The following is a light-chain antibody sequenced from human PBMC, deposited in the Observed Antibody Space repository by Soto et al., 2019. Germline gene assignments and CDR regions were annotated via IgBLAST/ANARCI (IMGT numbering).Light chain of an antibody. CDR2: EVS. CDR3: SSYAATVYV. Sequence: QSALTQPPSASGSPGQSVTISCTGTSSDVGGYNFVSWFQQHPGKVPKLIMYEVSKRPSGVPDRFSGSKSGNTASLTVSGLQAVDEADYYCSSYAATVYVFGTGTKVTVL. CDR1: SSDVGGYNF. J-gene: IGLJ1*01. V-gene: IGLV2-8*01.